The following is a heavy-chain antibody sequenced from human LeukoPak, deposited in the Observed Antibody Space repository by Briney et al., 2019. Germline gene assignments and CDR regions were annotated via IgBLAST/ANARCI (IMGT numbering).Heavy chain of an antibody. CDR3: ARYYYDSSGYYHYFQH. CDR1: GYTFTSYD. Sequence: ASVKVSCKASGYTFTSYDINWVRQATGQGLEWMGWMNPNSGNTGYALKFQGRVTMTRNTSISTAYMELSSLRSEDTAVYYCARYYYDSSGYYHYFQHWGQGTLVTVSS. V-gene: IGHV1-8*01. D-gene: IGHD3-22*01. J-gene: IGHJ1*01. CDR2: MNPNSGNT.